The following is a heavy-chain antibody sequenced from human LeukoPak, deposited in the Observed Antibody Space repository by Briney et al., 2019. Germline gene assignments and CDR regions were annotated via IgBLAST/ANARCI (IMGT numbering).Heavy chain of an antibody. V-gene: IGHV3-48*03. CDR3: ARDQMRALNYYGSGSRPLDY. J-gene: IGHJ4*02. CDR1: GFTFSSYE. Sequence: PGGSLRLSCAASGFTFSSYEMNWVRQAPGKGLEWVSYISSSGSTIYYADSVKGRFTISRDNAKNSLYLQMNSLRAEDTAVYYCARDQMRALNYYGSGSRPLDYWGQGTLVTVSS. CDR2: ISSSGSTI. D-gene: IGHD3-10*01.